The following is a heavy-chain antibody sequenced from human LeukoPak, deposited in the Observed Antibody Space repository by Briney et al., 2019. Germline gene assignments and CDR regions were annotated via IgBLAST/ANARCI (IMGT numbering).Heavy chain of an antibody. CDR2: INPSGGST. J-gene: IGHJ6*02. V-gene: IGHV1-46*01. Sequence: ASVKVSCKASGYTFTSYYMHWVRQAPGQGLEWMGIINPSGGSTGYAQKFQGRVTMTRDTSTSTVYMELSSLRSEDTAVYYCARDYDFWSGYSALYGMDVWGQGTTVTVSS. D-gene: IGHD3-3*01. CDR3: ARDYDFWSGYSALYGMDV. CDR1: GYTFTSYY.